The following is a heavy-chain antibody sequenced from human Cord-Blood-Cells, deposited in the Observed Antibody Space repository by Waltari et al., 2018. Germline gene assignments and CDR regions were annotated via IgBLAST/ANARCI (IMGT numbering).Heavy chain of an antibody. Sequence: EVQLVESGGGLIQPGGTLRLSCAASGFTVSSNYMSWVRQAPGKGLEWVSLIYSGDSTYYANDVKGRFTIYRDNSKNTLYLQMNSLRAEDTDVYYCARDGPGYCSSTSCYAFDIWGQGTMVTVSS. CDR3: ARDGPGYCSSTSCYAFDI. J-gene: IGHJ3*02. D-gene: IGHD2-2*01. CDR1: GFTVSSNY. CDR2: IYSGDST. V-gene: IGHV3-53*01.